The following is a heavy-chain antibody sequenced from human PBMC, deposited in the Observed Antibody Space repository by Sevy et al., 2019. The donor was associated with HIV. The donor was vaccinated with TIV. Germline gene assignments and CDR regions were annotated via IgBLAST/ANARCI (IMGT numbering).Heavy chain of an antibody. CDR2: IYHSGST. J-gene: IGHJ3*02. V-gene: IGHV4-38-2*02. Sequence: SETLSLTCTVSDYSISSGYYWGWIRQPPGKGLEWIGSIYHSGSTYYNPSLKSRVTISVDTSKNQFSLKLSSVTAADTAVYYCARDRFQITMIVVGGYAFDIWGQGTMVTVSS. CDR3: ARDRFQITMIVVGGYAFDI. D-gene: IGHD3-22*01. CDR1: DYSISSGYY.